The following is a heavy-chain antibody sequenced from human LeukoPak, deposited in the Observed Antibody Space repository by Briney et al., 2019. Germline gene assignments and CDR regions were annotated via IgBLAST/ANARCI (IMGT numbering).Heavy chain of an antibody. CDR2: INHSGST. CDR1: GGSFSGYY. CDR3: ARHYYDYVWGSYRTHSNWFDP. J-gene: IGHJ5*02. Sequence: SETLSLTCAVYGGSFSGYYWSWIRQPPGKGLEWIVEINHSGSTNYNPSLKSRVTISVDTSKNQFSLKLSSVTAADTAVYYCARHYYDYVWGSYRTHSNWFDPWGQGTLVTVSS. D-gene: IGHD3-16*02. V-gene: IGHV4-34*01.